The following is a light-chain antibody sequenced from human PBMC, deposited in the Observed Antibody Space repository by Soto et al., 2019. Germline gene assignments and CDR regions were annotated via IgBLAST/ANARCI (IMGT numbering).Light chain of an antibody. CDR1: QGVSSSS. CDR3: HQYNSWPRGT. CDR2: GAS. V-gene: IGKV3-20*01. Sequence: EIVLTQSPGTLSLSPGERATLSCRASQGVSSSSLAWFQQKPGQAPRLLIYGASNRATGIPDRFSGSGSGTDFTLTVSRLEPEDFAVYYCHQYNSWPRGTFGPGTKVEIK. J-gene: IGKJ3*01.